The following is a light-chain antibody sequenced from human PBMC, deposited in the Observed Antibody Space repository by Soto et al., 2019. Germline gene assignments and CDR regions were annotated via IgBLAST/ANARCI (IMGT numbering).Light chain of an antibody. CDR3: QRYNGYRWT. J-gene: IGKJ1*01. CDR2: KAS. V-gene: IGKV1-5*03. Sequence: DIQMTQSPSTLSASEGDRVTITCRASQSISNWLAWHQQKPGKVPKILIYKASSLESGVPSRFSGSGSGTEFTLTISSLQPEDFATYYCQRYNGYRWTFGQGTKVDIK. CDR1: QSISNW.